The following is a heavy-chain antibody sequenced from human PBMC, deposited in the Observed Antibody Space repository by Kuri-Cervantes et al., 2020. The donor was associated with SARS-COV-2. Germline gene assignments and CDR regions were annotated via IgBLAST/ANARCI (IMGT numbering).Heavy chain of an antibody. CDR2: IHWNSARM. Sequence: LSLTCAGSGFKFVDYAMHWVRQVPGKGLEWVAGIHWNSARMVYARSVKGRFTISRDNAKNSLYLQMSNLRPEDTAFYFCARDEYEYIWGDLGLWGQGTLVTVSS. J-gene: IGHJ1*01. V-gene: IGHV3-9*01. CDR1: GFKFVDYA. CDR3: ARDEYEYIWGDLGL. D-gene: IGHD3-16*01.